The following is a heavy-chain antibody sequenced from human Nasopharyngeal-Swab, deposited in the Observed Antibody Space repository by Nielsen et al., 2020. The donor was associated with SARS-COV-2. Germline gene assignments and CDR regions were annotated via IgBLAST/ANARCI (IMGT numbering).Heavy chain of an antibody. J-gene: IGHJ6*03. D-gene: IGHD2-2*01. Sequence: GQAPGKGLVWIGVDSQGGGTNYNPSLKIRVTISVATSKNQFSLKLSSVTAAETAVYYCARGGAGVVPSPVLGLGPYYSYYYMDVWGKGTTVTVSS. CDR3: ARGGAGVVPSPVLGLGPYYSYYYMDV. CDR2: DSQGGGT. V-gene: IGHV4-34*01.